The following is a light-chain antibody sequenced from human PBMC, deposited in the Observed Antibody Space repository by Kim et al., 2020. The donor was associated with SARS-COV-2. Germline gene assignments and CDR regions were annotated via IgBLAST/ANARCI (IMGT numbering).Light chain of an antibody. CDR1: QSVGNS. J-gene: IGKJ4*01. Sequence: LSPGERATLSCRASQSVGNSLAWFQQKPGQAPRLLIFETSNRATGIPARFSGSGSGTAFTLTISSLEPEDFAVYYCQQRYNWPLTFGGGPKVDIK. CDR2: ETS. V-gene: IGKV3-11*01. CDR3: QQRYNWPLT.